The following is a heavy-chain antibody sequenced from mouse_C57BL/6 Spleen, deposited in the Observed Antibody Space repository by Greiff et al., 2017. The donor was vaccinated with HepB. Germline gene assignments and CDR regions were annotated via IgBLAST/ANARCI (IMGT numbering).Heavy chain of an antibody. CDR1: GYTFTDYY. J-gene: IGHJ1*03. D-gene: IGHD1-2*01. CDR2: IYPGSGNT. V-gene: IGHV1-76*01. CDR3: ARERTTAWYFDV. Sequence: VQLQQSGAELVRPGASVKLSCKASGYTFTDYYINWVKQRPGQGLEWIARIYPGSGNTYYNEKFKGKATLTAEKSSSTAYMQLSSLTSEDSAVYFCARERTTAWYFDVWGTGTTVTVSS.